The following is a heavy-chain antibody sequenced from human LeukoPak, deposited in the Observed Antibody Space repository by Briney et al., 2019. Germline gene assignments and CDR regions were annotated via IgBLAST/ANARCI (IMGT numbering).Heavy chain of an antibody. CDR3: AKEDGYNLPDAFDI. J-gene: IGHJ3*02. CDR1: GFTFSSYG. V-gene: IGHV3-23*01. Sequence: GGSLRLSCAASGFTFSSYGMSWVRQAPGKGLEWVSGVSGSGGSTYYADSVKGRFTISRDTPKNTLYLQMNSLRVEDTGVYYCAKEDGYNLPDAFDIWGQGTMVTVSS. D-gene: IGHD5-24*01. CDR2: VSGSGGST.